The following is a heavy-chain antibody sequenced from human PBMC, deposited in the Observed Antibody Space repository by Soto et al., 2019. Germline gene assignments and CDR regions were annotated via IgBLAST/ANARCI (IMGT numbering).Heavy chain of an antibody. CDR1: GGTFSSCA. Sequence: SVKVSCKASGGTFSSCAISWVRQAPGQGLEWMGGIIPIFGTANYAQKFQGRVTITADESTSTAYMELSSLRSEDTAVYYCARSPYLDGDLYFDYWGQGTLVTVSS. CDR3: ARSPYLDGDLYFDY. J-gene: IGHJ4*02. V-gene: IGHV1-69*13. CDR2: IIPIFGTA. D-gene: IGHD3-9*01.